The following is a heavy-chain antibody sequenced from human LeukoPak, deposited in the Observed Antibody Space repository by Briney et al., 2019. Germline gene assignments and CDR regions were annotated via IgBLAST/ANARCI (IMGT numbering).Heavy chain of an antibody. CDR2: LQYSGTT. CDR3: SRENGAFSPFGY. J-gene: IGHJ4*02. Sequence: PSETLSLTCTVSGGXISSGRYYWGWIRQSPGKGLEWIGSLQYSGTTYYNPSLKSRVTISVDTSSNKFSLRLTSVTAADTAVYYCSRENGAFSPFGYWGQGTLVTVPS. V-gene: IGHV4-39*07. CDR1: GGXISSGRYY. D-gene: IGHD2-8*01.